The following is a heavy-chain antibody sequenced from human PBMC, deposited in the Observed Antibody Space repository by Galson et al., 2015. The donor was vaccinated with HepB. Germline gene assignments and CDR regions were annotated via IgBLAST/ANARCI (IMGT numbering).Heavy chain of an antibody. CDR2: IYSGGST. CDR3: ARGVDWGSGFDY. Sequence: SLRLSCAVSGFTVRTNYMSWVRQAPGKGLEWVSIIYSGGSTYYADSVKGRFTISRDISENTVYLQANSLRVEDTAVYYCARGVDWGSGFDYWGQGTLVTVSS. V-gene: IGHV3-53*01. J-gene: IGHJ4*02. D-gene: IGHD7-27*01. CDR1: GFTVRTNY.